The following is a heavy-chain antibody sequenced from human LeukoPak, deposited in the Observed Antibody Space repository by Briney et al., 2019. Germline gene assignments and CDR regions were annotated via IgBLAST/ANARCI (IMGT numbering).Heavy chain of an antibody. CDR1: GFTFSSNT. CDR2: ITSSTSYK. Sequence: GGSLRLSCAAAGFTFSSNTMNWVRQAPGKGLEWVSSITSSTSYKYYADSVKGRFTISRDNAKNSLFLQMNSLRVEDTAVYYCARESKATLDFYLDLWGRGTLVTVSS. J-gene: IGHJ2*01. CDR3: ARESKATLDFYLDL. V-gene: IGHV3-21*01. D-gene: IGHD3-9*01.